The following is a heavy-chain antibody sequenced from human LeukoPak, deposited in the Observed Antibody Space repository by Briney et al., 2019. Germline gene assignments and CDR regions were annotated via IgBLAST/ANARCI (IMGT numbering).Heavy chain of an antibody. J-gene: IGHJ4*02. CDR1: GYTFTSYG. V-gene: IGHV1-18*01. CDR3: ARDRVVYCSSTSCYHYFDY. CDR2: ISAYNGNT. D-gene: IGHD2-2*01. Sequence: ASVKVSCKASGYTFTSYGISWVRQAPGQGLEWMGWISAYNGNTNYAQKLQGRVTMTTDTSTSTAYMELRSLRSDDTAVYYCARDRVVYCSSTSCYHYFDYWGQGTLVTVSS.